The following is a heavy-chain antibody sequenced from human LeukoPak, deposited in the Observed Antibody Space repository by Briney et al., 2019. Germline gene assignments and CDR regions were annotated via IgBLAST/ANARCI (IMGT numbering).Heavy chain of an antibody. J-gene: IGHJ4*02. V-gene: IGHV3-74*01. CDR3: ARPGITAAGPFDY. Sequence: GGSLRLSCAASGFTFSSYWMHWVRQAPGKGLVWVSRINSDGSSTNYADSVKGRFTISRDNAKNTLYLQMNSLRAEDTAVYYCARPGITAAGPFDYWGQGTLVTVSS. CDR2: INSDGSST. CDR1: GFTFSSYW. D-gene: IGHD6-13*01.